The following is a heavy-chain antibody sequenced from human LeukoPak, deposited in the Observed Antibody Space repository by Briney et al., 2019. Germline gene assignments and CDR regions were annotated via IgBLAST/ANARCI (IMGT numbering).Heavy chain of an antibody. V-gene: IGHV1-69*05. Sequence: ASVKVSCKASGDPFSSYAISWVRQAPGQGLEWMGRIIPIFGTANYAQKFQGRVTITTDESTSTAYMELSSLRSEDTGVYYCARVRLSTIGTTWEAFDIWGQGTMVTVSS. D-gene: IGHD1-1*01. CDR1: GDPFSSYA. J-gene: IGHJ3*02. CDR2: IIPIFGTA. CDR3: ARVRLSTIGTTWEAFDI.